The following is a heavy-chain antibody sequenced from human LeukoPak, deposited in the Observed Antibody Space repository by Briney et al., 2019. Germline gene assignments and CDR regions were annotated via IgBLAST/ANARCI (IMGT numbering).Heavy chain of an antibody. Sequence: SETLSLTCTVSGGSINSHYWSWIRQPPGKRLEWIGYIFNRGSTTYNPSLRSRISMSVETSRVRYSLRLSSVTAADTAIYCCASRPAGTTWYGIFDYWRQGALVAVSP. CDR3: ASRPAGTTWYGIFDY. CDR2: IFNRGST. CDR1: GGSINSHY. V-gene: IGHV4-59*11. D-gene: IGHD6-13*01. J-gene: IGHJ4*02.